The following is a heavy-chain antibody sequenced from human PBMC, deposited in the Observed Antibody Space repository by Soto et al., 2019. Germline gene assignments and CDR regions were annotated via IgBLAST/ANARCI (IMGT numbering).Heavy chain of an antibody. CDR1: VKRIRNNS. D-gene: IGHD2-15*01. CDR2: IYPDDSDT. J-gene: IGHJ4*02. V-gene: IGHV5-51*01. Sequence: NITGRASVKRIRNNSVGWGPEIPRKSLEWMGIIYPDDSDTRYSPSFQGQFTISADTSISTAYLQWSSRQASDTAMYHCTRIKYWSGGSCYGSPPADSWVQGTLVTVSS. CDR3: TRIKYWSGGSCYGSPPADS.